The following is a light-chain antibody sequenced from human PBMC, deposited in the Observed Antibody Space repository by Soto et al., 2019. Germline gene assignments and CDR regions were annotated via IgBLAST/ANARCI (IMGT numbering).Light chain of an antibody. Sequence: QSALTQPASVSGSPGQSITISCTGTSSDVGGYNYVSSYQQHPDKAPKLMIYEVSNRPSGVSNRFSGSKSGHTASLTISGLQSEDEADYFCTSYTSYSTLDVFGTGTKVTVL. CDR1: SSDVGGYNY. V-gene: IGLV2-14*01. CDR2: EVS. CDR3: TSYTSYSTLDV. J-gene: IGLJ1*01.